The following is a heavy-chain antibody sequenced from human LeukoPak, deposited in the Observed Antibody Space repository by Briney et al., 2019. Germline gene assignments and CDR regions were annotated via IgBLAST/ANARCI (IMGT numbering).Heavy chain of an antibody. CDR2: ISGSGGST. CDR3: AKGGCSSTSCPEGGLDY. D-gene: IGHD2-2*01. V-gene: IGHV3-23*01. Sequence: GGSLRLSCAASGFTFSSYTMSWVRQAPGKGLEWVSAISGSGGSTNYADSVKGRFTISRDNSKNTLYLQMNSLRAEDTAVYYCAKGGCSSTSCPEGGLDYWGQGTLVTVSS. J-gene: IGHJ4*02. CDR1: GFTFSSYT.